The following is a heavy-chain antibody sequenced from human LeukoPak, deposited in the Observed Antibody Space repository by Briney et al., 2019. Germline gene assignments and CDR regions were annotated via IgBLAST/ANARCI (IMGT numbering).Heavy chain of an antibody. J-gene: IGHJ4*02. CDR2: IYTSGST. CDR1: GGSISSHY. CDR3: ARSVGYCSGGSCLDFDY. D-gene: IGHD2-15*01. Sequence: SETLSLTCTVSGGSISSHYWSWIRQPAGKGLEWIGRIYTSGSTNYNPSLKSRVTMSVDTSKNQFSLKLSSVTAADTAVYYCARSVGYCSGGSCLDFDYWGQGTLVTVSS. V-gene: IGHV4-4*07.